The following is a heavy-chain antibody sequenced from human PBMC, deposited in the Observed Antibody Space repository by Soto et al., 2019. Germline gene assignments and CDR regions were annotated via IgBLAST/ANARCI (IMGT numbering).Heavy chain of an antibody. Sequence: GGSLRLSCAASGFTFDDYAMHWVRQAPGKGLEWVSGISWNSGSIGYADSVKGRFTISRDNAKNSLYLQMNSLRAEDPALYYCAKDIRGSAADDAFDIWGQGTMVTVSS. CDR2: ISWNSGSI. CDR1: GFTFDDYA. D-gene: IGHD6-13*01. J-gene: IGHJ3*02. CDR3: AKDIRGSAADDAFDI. V-gene: IGHV3-9*01.